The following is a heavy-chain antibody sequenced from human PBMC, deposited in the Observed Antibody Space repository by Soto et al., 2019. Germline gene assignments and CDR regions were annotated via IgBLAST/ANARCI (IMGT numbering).Heavy chain of an antibody. CDR1: GYTFTSYG. CDR3: ASDHITVVRGVIMTRRNWFDP. CDR2: ISAYNGNT. V-gene: IGHV1-18*01. Sequence: QVQLVQSGAEVKKPGASVKVSCKASGYTFTSYGISWVRQAPGQGLEWMGWISAYNGNTNYAQKLQGRVTMTTDTSTSRAYMELRSLRSDDTAVYYCASDHITVVRGVIMTRRNWFDPWGQGTLVTVSS. J-gene: IGHJ5*02. D-gene: IGHD3-10*01.